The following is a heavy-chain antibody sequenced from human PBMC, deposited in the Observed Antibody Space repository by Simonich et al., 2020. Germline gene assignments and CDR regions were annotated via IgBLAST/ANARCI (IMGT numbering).Heavy chain of an antibody. CDR2: IYHRGST. CDR1: GYSISSGYY. D-gene: IGHD6-13*01. J-gene: IGHJ6*02. CDR3: ARVGYSNYYYYGMDV. V-gene: IGHV4-38-2*01. Sequence: QVQLQESGPGLVKPSETLSLTCAVSGYSISSGYYWGWLRQPPGKGLEWIGSIYHRGSTYYTPSLKGRVTTSVDTSKNQFSLKLSSVTAEDTAVYYCARVGYSNYYYYGMDVWGQGTTVTVSS.